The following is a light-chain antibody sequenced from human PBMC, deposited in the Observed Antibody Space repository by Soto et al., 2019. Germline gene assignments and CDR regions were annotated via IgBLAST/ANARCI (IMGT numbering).Light chain of an antibody. CDR3: QSYDSSLTTYV. V-gene: IGLV1-40*01. CDR2: SNA. Sequence: QAVVTQPPSVSEAPGQRVTISCTGTSSDIGAGYDVHWYQQLPGAAPKLLIYSNAIRPSGVPDRFSASKSGTSASLAITGLRAEDEADYYCQSYDSSLTTYVFGTGTKVTVL. J-gene: IGLJ1*01. CDR1: SSDIGAGYD.